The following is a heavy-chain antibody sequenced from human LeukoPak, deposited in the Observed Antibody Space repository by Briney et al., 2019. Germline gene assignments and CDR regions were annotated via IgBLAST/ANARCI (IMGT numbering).Heavy chain of an antibody. CDR2: ISGGGNST. CDR1: GFTFSNYA. D-gene: IGHD2-15*01. J-gene: IGHJ4*02. Sequence: PGGSLRLSCAASGFTFSNYAMGWVRQTPGKGLEWVSAISGGGNSTYYADSVKGRFTISRDNSKNTLFLQMNSLRAEDTAVYYCAKARAVVVVAATNYWGQGTLVTVSS. V-gene: IGHV3-23*01. CDR3: AKARAVVVVAATNY.